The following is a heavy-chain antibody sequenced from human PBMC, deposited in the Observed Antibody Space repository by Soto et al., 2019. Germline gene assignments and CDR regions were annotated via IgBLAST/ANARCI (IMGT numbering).Heavy chain of an antibody. CDR2: ISANNGNT. CDR3: ARDCRSTNRYKVFDY. CDR1: GYTFTSYG. D-gene: IGHD2-2*02. Sequence: QVQLVQSGTEVKKPGASVKVSCKASGYTFTSYGISWVRPAPEQGLEWMGWISANNGNTDYAQNLQGRVTMTADASTSTAYMELTSLISDDTAESYCARDCRSTNRYKVFDYWGQGTLVTVSS. J-gene: IGHJ4*02. V-gene: IGHV1-18*01.